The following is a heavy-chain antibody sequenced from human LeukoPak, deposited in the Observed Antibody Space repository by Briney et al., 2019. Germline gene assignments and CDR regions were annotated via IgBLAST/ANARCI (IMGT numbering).Heavy chain of an antibody. CDR2: IYYSGST. D-gene: IGHD3-22*01. Sequence: ASETLSLTCTVSGGSISSSSYYWGWIRQPPGKGLEWIGSIYYSGSTYYNPSLKGRVTISVDTSKNQFSLKLSSVTAADTAVYYCARQGLPNYYDSSGYLGYWGQGTLVTVSS. CDR1: GGSISSSSYY. V-gene: IGHV4-39*01. J-gene: IGHJ4*02. CDR3: ARQGLPNYYDSSGYLGY.